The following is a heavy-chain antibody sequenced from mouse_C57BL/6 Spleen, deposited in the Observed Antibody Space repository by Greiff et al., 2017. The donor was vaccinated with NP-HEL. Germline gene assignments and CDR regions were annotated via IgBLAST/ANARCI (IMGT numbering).Heavy chain of an antibody. V-gene: IGHV5-6*02. CDR3: ARPAYYNAMDY. CDR1: GFTFSSYG. D-gene: IGHD2-12*01. Sequence: DVKLVESGGDLVKPGGSLKLSCAASGFTFSSYGMSWVRQTPDKRLEWVATISSGGSYTYYPDSVKGRFTISRDNAKNTLYLQMSSLKSEDTAMYYCARPAYYNAMDYWGQGTSVTVSS. J-gene: IGHJ4*01. CDR2: ISSGGSYT.